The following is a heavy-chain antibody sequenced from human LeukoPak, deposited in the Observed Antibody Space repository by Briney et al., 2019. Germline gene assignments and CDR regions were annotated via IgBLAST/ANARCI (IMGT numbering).Heavy chain of an antibody. J-gene: IGHJ5*02. CDR2: MSYSGST. CDR3: ASGGYCGSTDCYPNWFDP. Sequence: SETLSLTCTVSGGSISSYHRSWIRQSPGKGLEWIGYMSYSGSTNYNPSLKSRVTISVDTSKNQFSLKLSSVTAADTAVYYCASGGYCGSTDCYPNWFDPWGQGTVVAVSS. D-gene: IGHD2-2*01. V-gene: IGHV4-59*01. CDR1: GGSISSYH.